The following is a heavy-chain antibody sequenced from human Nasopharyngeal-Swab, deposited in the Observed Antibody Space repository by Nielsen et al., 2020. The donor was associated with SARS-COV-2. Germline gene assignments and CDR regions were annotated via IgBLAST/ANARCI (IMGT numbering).Heavy chain of an antibody. CDR3: AIDYGSGTYGLDV. CDR2: IYPGDSDT. D-gene: IGHD3-10*01. J-gene: IGHJ6*02. CDR1: GFSFSTYW. V-gene: IGHV5-51*01. Sequence: GESLKISCEGSGFSFSTYWINWVRQMPGKGLEWMGLIYPGDSDTRYSPSFQGQVSISVDKSITTAYLQWNSLKASDTATYFCAIDYGSGTYGLDVWGQGTMVTVSS.